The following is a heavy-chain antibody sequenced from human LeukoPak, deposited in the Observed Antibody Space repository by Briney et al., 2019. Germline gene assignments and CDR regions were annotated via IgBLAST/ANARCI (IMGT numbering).Heavy chain of an antibody. CDR3: ASGDYWYFDL. D-gene: IGHD4-17*01. J-gene: IGHJ2*01. V-gene: IGHV4-39*07. CDR1: GGSISSSSYY. Sequence: PSETLSPTCSVSGGSISSSSYYWGWIRQPPGKGLEWIGSIYYGGSTYYNPSLKSRVIISIDKSKNQFSLKLSSVTAADTAVYYCASGDYWYFDLWGRGTLVTVSS. CDR2: IYYGGST.